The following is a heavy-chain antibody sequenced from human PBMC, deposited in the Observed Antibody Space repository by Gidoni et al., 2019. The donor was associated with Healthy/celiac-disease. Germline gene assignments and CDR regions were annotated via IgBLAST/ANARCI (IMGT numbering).Heavy chain of an antibody. J-gene: IGHJ4*02. CDR2: IIPIFGTA. CDR3: ASNYGGSGSYEDY. D-gene: IGHD3-10*01. Sequence: VQLVQSGSEVKKPGAWVQVSCKAEGGTVSSYAISWVRQAPGQGLECMGGIIPIFGTANYAQKFQGRVTITADKSTSTAYMELSSMRSEDTAVYYCASNYGGSGSYEDYWGQGTLVTVSS. V-gene: IGHV1-69*06. CDR1: GGTVSSYA.